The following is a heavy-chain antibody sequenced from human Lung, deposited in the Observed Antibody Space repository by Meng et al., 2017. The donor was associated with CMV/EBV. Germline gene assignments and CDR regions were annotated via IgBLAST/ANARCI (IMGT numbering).Heavy chain of an antibody. Sequence: GGSLRLXCAASGFTFKTFTMSWVRQAPGRGLEWVSSINPDSDYIQSADSLEGRFTISRDNAKNSLYLRMSGLRVEDTAVYYCARDQEGTRIPSPIHYGLDVWGQGTXVTVSS. J-gene: IGHJ6*02. D-gene: IGHD5-18*01. CDR2: INPDSDYI. CDR1: GFTFKTFT. V-gene: IGHV3-21*06. CDR3: ARDQEGTRIPSPIHYGLDV.